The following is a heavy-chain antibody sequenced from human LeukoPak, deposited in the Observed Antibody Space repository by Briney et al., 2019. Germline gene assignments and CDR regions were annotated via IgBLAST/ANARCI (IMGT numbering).Heavy chain of an antibody. CDR1: GFTFSSFW. V-gene: IGHV3-7*01. D-gene: IGHD3-10*01. CDR3: ARDRSTSGRQY. Sequence: RGSLRLSCAASGFTFSSFWMTWVPQAPGKGLEWVANINQDGSEKHYVDSLKGRFTISRDNAKNSLYLQMNTRRAEDTAVYYCARDRSTSGRQYWGQGTLVTVSS. J-gene: IGHJ4*02. CDR2: INQDGSEK.